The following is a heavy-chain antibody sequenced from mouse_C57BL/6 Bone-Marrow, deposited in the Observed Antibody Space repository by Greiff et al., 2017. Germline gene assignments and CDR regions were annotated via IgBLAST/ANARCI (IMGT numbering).Heavy chain of an antibody. J-gene: IGHJ2*01. CDR1: GFNINDYY. D-gene: IGHD2-1*01. CDR3: VLIYYGNYYFDY. CDR2: IDPEDGET. Sequence: VQLQQSGAELVKPGASVKLSCTASGFNINDYYMHWVKQRTEQGLEWIGRIDPEDGETKYAPKFQGKATITAATSSTTAYLQLSSLTSEDTAVYYCVLIYYGNYYFDYWGQGTTLTVSS. V-gene: IGHV14-2*01.